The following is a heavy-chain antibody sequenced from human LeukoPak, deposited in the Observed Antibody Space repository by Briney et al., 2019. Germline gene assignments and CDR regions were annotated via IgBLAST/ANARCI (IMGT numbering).Heavy chain of an antibody. D-gene: IGHD6-19*01. CDR1: GGSVSSYY. CDR2: VSTSGAT. J-gene: IGHJ4*02. CDR3: ARGPHLAEAVHFDY. Sequence: PSETLSLTCTVSGGSVSSYYWSWIRQPADKGLQWIGRVSTSGATDYNPSLKSRVTMSVDTSKNQFSLKLSSVTAADTAVYYCARGPHLAEAVHFDYWGQGTLVTASS. V-gene: IGHV4-4*07.